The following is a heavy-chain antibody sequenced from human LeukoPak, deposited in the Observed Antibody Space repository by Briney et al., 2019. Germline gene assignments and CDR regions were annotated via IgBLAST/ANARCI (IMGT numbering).Heavy chain of an antibody. CDR2: INHSGST. J-gene: IGHJ4*02. CDR1: GGSFSGYY. Sequence: SETLSLTCAVYGGSFSGYYWSWIRQPPRKGLEWIGEINHSGSTNYNPSLKSRVTISVDTSKNQFSLKLSSVTAADTAVYYCARPHYYGSGSYYSPFDYWGQGTLVTVSS. D-gene: IGHD3-10*01. CDR3: ARPHYYGSGSYYSPFDY. V-gene: IGHV4-34*01.